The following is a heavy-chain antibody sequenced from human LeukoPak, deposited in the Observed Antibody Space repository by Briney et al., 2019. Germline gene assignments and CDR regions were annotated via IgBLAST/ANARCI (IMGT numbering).Heavy chain of an antibody. CDR2: IRYDGSNK. D-gene: IGHD5-18*01. CDR1: GFTFSSYG. Sequence: PGGSLRLSCAASGFTFSSYGMHWVRQAPGKGLEWVAFIRYDGSNKYYADSVKGRFTISRDNSKNTLYLQMNSLRAEDTAVYYRAKDRDTAFLYHFDYWGQGTLVTVSS. J-gene: IGHJ4*02. V-gene: IGHV3-30*02. CDR3: AKDRDTAFLYHFDY.